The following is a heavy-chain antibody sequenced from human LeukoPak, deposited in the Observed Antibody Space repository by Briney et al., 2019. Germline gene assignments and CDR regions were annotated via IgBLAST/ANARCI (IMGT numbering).Heavy chain of an antibody. V-gene: IGHV3-30*04. D-gene: IGHD1-26*01. CDR3: GRKKSVGADDPFEI. Sequence: GGPLRLSCAASGFTFINYAIQWVRQAPGKGLEWVAIISYDGSNKNYADSVKGRFTISRDNSKNTLYLQMDSLRPDDTAVYYCGRKKSVGADDPFEIWGQGTMVTVSS. CDR2: ISYDGSNK. CDR1: GFTFINYA. J-gene: IGHJ3*02.